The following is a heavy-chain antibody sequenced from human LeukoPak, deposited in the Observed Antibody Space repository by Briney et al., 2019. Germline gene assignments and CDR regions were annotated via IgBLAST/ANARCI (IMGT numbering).Heavy chain of an antibody. J-gene: IGHJ6*03. CDR3: ARDNYMDV. Sequence: SETLSLTCAVYGGSFSGYYWSWIRQPPGKGLEWIGEINHSGSTNYNPSLKSRVTISVDTSKNQFPLKLSSVTAADTAVYYCARDNYMDVWGKGTTVTVSS. CDR2: INHSGST. V-gene: IGHV4-34*01. CDR1: GGSFSGYY.